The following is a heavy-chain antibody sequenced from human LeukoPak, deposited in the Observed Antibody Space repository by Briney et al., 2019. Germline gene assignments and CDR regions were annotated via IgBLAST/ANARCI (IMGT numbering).Heavy chain of an antibody. V-gene: IGHV4-59*01. Sequence: TSETLSLTCTVSGGSISSYYWSWIRQPPGKGLEWIGYIYYSGSTNYNPSLKSRVTISVDTSKNQFSLKLSSVTAADTAVYYCAWVGHRSIPYYYYYMDVWGKGTTVTVSS. CDR1: GGSISSYY. J-gene: IGHJ6*03. CDR2: IYYSGST. CDR3: AWVGHRSIPYYYYYMDV. D-gene: IGHD1-26*01.